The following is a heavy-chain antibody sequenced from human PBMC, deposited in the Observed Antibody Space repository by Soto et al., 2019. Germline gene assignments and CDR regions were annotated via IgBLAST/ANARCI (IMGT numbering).Heavy chain of an antibody. CDR3: ARDKITGLFDY. CDR2: INHSGST. V-gene: IGHV4-34*01. CDR1: GGSFSGYY. Sequence: QVQLRQWGAGLLKPSETLSLTCAVYGGSFSGYYWTWIRQPPGTGLEWIGEINHSGSTNYNPSLKSRVTISVDPSKNQFSLKLTSVTAADTAVYYCARDKITGLFDYWGQGTLVTVSS. J-gene: IGHJ4*02. D-gene: IGHD2-8*02.